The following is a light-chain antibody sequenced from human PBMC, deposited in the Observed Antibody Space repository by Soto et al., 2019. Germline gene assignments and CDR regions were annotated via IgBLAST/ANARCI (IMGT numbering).Light chain of an antibody. V-gene: IGKV4-1*01. Sequence: DILMTQSPGSLSVSLGEMATTNCKSSQSVLYSSNNKNYLAWYQQKPGQPPKLLIYWASTRESGVPDRFSGSGSGTDFTLTISSLQAEDAAVYYCQQYYSTPLTFGGGTNVDI. CDR2: WAS. CDR1: QSVLYSSNNKNY. CDR3: QQYYSTPLT. J-gene: IGKJ4*01.